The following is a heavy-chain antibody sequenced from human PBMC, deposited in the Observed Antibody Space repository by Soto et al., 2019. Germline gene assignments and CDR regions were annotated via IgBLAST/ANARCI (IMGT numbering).Heavy chain of an antibody. D-gene: IGHD3-16*01. CDR2: LILPFGTP. V-gene: IGHV1-69*13. Sequence: SVKVSCKASGGTVSNFAIALVRQASVQGLKWLVGLILPFGTPNYAQKFQGRVTISADECMTTAYRELRGQTSEDTAVYYCARGPDYEGSFDSWGRGTLVTVSS. CDR1: GGTVSNFA. J-gene: IGHJ4*02. CDR3: ARGPDYEGSFDS.